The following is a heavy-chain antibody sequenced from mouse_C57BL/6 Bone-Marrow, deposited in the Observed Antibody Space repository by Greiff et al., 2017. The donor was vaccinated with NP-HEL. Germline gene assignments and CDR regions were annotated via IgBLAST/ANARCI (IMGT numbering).Heavy chain of an antibody. J-gene: IGHJ1*03. D-gene: IGHD1-1*01. CDR3: ARGGLFTTVVTPPYFDV. CDR1: GFTFSDYG. V-gene: IGHV5-17*01. CDR2: ISSGSSTI. Sequence: EVQLVESGGGLVKPGGSLKLSCAASGFTFSDYGMHWVRQAPEKGLEWVAYISSGSSTIYYADTVKGRFTISRDNAKNTLFLQMTSLRSEDTAMYYCARGGLFTTVVTPPYFDVWGTGTTVTVSS.